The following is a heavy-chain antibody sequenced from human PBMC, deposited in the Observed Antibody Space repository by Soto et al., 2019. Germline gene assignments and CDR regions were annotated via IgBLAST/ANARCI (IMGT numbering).Heavy chain of an antibody. J-gene: IGHJ6*04. CDR3: ASQVRVTSPYFDTTSYYFDTVV. CDR2: IIPIFGTA. D-gene: IGHD3-9*01. CDR1: GSTFSSYA. V-gene: IGHV1-69*13. Sequence: SVKVSCKAPGSTFSSYAISWVLQAPGQGLEWMGGIIPIFGTANYAQKFQGRVTITADESTSTAYMELSSLRSEDTAVYYCASQVRVTSPYFDTTSYYFDTVVWREAPTVTVPS.